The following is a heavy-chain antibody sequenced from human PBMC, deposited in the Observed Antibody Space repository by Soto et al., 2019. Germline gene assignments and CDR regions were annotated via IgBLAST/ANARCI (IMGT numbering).Heavy chain of an antibody. J-gene: IGHJ4*02. CDR1: GSRFSNYV. V-gene: IGHV1-69*06. Sequence: QVQLVQSGAEVKTPGSSLKVSCTVSGSRFSNYVISWVRQAPGHGLEWLGRNIPIFNTTQYAQKFQGRVPISADKSTNKASLELSSLRPDDPAVYYCAREGRGKKAGYNGLVSLGYWGQGTLVTVSS. D-gene: IGHD2-2*02. CDR2: NIPIFNTT. CDR3: AREGRGKKAGYNGLVSLGY.